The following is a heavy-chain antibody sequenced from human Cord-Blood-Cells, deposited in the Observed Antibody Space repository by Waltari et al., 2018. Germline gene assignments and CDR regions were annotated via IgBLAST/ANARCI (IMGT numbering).Heavy chain of an antibody. V-gene: IGHV3-53*01. CDR3: ATRGGFGELFD. Sequence: EVQLVASGGGLIQPGGSLRLSCAASGFTVCSKYMIWVRQAPGKGLEVVSVIYSGGSTYYADSVKGRFTISRDNSKNTLYLQMNSLRAEDTAVYYCATRGGFGELFDWGRGTLVTVSS. D-gene: IGHD3-10*01. J-gene: IGHJ2*01. CDR1: GFTVCSKY. CDR2: IYSGGST.